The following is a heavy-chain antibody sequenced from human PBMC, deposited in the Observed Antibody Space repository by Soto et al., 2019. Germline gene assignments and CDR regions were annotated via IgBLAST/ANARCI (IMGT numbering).Heavy chain of an antibody. V-gene: IGHV1-3*01. CDR2: INAGNGDT. D-gene: IGHD2-15*01. CDR1: GYTFISYA. CDR3: AAGGGGSRY. J-gene: IGHJ4*02. Sequence: QVQLVQSGAEVKKPGASVKVSCKASGYTFISYAMHWVRQAPGHSLEWMGWINAGNGDTRYSQTFQGRVSFTRDTSASTAYMELSSLTSEDTAIYYCAAGGGGSRYWGQGTLVPVSS.